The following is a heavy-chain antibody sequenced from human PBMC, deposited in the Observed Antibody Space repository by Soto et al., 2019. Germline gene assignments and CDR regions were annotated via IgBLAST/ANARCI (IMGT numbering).Heavy chain of an antibody. D-gene: IGHD3-9*01. CDR2: INSDGSTT. V-gene: IGHV3-74*01. CDR3: ARGLWDYDIL. CDR1: GFPFSSHW. Sequence: GSLRLSCAAPGFPFSSHWMHWVRQAPGKGLVWVSRINSDGSTTNYADSVKGRFTISRDNAKNTLYLQMNSLRAEDTAVYYCARGLWDYDILWGQGTLVTVSS. J-gene: IGHJ4*02.